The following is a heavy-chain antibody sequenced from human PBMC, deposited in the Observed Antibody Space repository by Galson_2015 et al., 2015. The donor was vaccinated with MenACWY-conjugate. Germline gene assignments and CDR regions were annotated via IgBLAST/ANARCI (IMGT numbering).Heavy chain of an antibody. CDR2: INHSGGT. J-gene: IGHJ3*02. V-gene: IGHV4-39*01. CDR3: ARRRPRDIGGGFDI. Sequence: LSLTCTVSAGSSSSNDDYWGWFRQPPGKSREWFGNINHSGGTYYNPSPKSRVTISVDPSKNQFSLKLTSVTAADTAVYYCARRRPRDIGGGFDIWGQGTMVTVSS. CDR1: AGSSSSNDDY. D-gene: IGHD2-15*01.